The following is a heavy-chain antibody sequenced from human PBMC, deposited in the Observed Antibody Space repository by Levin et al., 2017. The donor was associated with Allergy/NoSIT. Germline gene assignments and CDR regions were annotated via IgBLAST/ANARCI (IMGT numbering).Heavy chain of an antibody. V-gene: IGHV3-7*05. J-gene: IGHJ4*02. CDR3: VRGGGYYGSW. CDR1: GFTFSDYW. D-gene: IGHD3-10*01. CDR2: INKGRNEI. Sequence: SCEASGFTFSDYWMSWVRQPSGKGLEWVARINKGRNEISYVDSVKGRFTIPRDDGKKSLYLQMNSLRVEDTAVYYCVRGGGYYGSWWGQGALVTVSS.